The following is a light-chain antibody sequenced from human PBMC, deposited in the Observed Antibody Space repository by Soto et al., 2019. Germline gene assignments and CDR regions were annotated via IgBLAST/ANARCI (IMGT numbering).Light chain of an antibody. CDR2: DAS. CDR3: QQYKSYSYT. V-gene: IGKV1-5*01. J-gene: IGKJ2*01. Sequence: DIQITQSPSILSASVGDRATITSRASQSISTWLAWYQQKPGRAPKVLIYDASSLQSGVPARFRGSGSGTEFTLTISSLQPDDIATYYCQQYKSYSYTFGQGTNLEI. CDR1: QSISTW.